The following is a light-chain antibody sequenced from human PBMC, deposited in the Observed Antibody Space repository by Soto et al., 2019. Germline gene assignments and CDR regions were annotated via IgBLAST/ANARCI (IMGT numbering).Light chain of an antibody. J-gene: IGKJ1*01. V-gene: IGKV3-15*01. CDR2: GAS. CDR1: QSVSSSY. CDR3: QQYNNWPPWT. Sequence: IVLTQSRATLSLSPGERATIYSSSSQSVSSSYLAWYQQKPGQAPRFLIHGASTRATGIPARFSGSGSGTEFTLTISSLQSEDFAVYYCQQYNNWPPWTFGQGTKVDIK.